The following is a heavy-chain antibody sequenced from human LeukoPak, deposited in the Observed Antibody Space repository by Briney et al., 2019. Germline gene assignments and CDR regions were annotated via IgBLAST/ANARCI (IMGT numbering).Heavy chain of an antibody. J-gene: IGHJ4*02. V-gene: IGHV3-23*01. CDR3: AKGRRIVGATTFDY. CDR1: GFTHSSYA. D-gene: IGHD1-26*01. CDR2: MSGSGGST. Sequence: GGSLRLSCAASGFTHSSYAMSLVRQAAGKGLEWVSTMSGSGGSTYYADPVKGRFTISRDNSKNTLYLQMNSLRAEDTAVYYCAKGRRIVGATTFDYWGQGTLVTVSS.